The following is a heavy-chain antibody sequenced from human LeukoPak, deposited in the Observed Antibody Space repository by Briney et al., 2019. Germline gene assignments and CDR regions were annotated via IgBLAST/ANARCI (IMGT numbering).Heavy chain of an antibody. Sequence: ASVNVSCKVSGYTLTELSMHWVRQAPGKGREWMGGFDPEEGETIYAQKFQGRVSMTEDTSTDTAYMELSSLRSEDTAVYYCATVSGSYHWFDPWGQGTLVTVSS. CDR1: GYTLTELS. CDR3: ATVSGSYHWFDP. V-gene: IGHV1-24*01. CDR2: FDPEEGET. D-gene: IGHD1-26*01. J-gene: IGHJ5*02.